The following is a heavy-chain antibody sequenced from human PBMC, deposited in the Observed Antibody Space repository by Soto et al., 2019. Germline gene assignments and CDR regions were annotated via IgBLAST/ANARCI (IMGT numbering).Heavy chain of an antibody. Sequence: PGESLKISCKGSGYNFTSYWISWVRPMHGKGLVWMGRIDPSDSYTNYIPSFQGHVTVSVDKSISTADLQGRRLKVSDAAMYVCARNVDNWGARYYLEAGGHGTLVTISS. CDR2: IDPSDSYT. CDR3: ARNVDNWGARYYLEA. CDR1: GYNFTSYW. V-gene: IGHV5-10-1*01. D-gene: IGHD1-26*01. J-gene: IGHJ4*01.